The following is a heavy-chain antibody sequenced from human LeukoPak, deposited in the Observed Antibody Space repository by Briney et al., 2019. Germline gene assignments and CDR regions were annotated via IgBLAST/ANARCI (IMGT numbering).Heavy chain of an antibody. D-gene: IGHD7-27*01. CDR1: GGSISSGGYY. Sequence: PSEALSLTCTDSGGSISSGGYYWSWIRQHPGKGLEWIGYIYYSGSTYYNPSLKSRVTISVDTSKNQFSLKLSSVTAADTAVYYCARDRELGDAFDIWGQGTMVTVSS. V-gene: IGHV4-31*03. J-gene: IGHJ3*02. CDR3: ARDRELGDAFDI. CDR2: IYYSGST.